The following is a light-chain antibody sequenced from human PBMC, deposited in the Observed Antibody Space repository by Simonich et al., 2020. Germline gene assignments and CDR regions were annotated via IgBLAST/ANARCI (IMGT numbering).Light chain of an antibody. CDR3: QQYYSTPYT. CDR2: WAS. V-gene: IGKV4-1*01. CDR1: QSVLYSSNNKNC. J-gene: IGKJ2*01. Sequence: DIVMTQSPDSLAVSLGERATINCKSSQSVLYSSNNKNCLAWYQQKPGQPPKLLIYWASTREAGGPDRFSGSGSGTDFTLTISSLQAEDVAVYYCQQYYSTPYTFGQGTKLEIK.